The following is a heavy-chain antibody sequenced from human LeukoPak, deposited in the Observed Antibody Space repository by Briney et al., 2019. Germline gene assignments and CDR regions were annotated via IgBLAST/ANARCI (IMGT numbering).Heavy chain of an antibody. Sequence: ASVKVSCKASGYTFTGYYMHWVRQAPGQGLEWMGRITPIFGTANYAQKFQGRVTITTDESTSTAYMELSSLRSEDTAVYYCARDPNFYDILTGYMDYWGQGTLVTVSS. CDR3: ARDPNFYDILTGYMDY. CDR2: ITPIFGTA. CDR1: GYTFTGYY. D-gene: IGHD3-9*01. J-gene: IGHJ4*02. V-gene: IGHV1-69*05.